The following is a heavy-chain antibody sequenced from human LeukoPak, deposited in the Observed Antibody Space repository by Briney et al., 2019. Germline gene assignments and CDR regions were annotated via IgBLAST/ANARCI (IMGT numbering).Heavy chain of an antibody. J-gene: IGHJ5*02. Sequence: GGSLRLSCAASGFTFSSYGMHWVRQAPGKGLEWVAVIWYDGSNKYYADSVKGRFTISRDNSKNTLYLQMNSLRAEDTAVYYCARDGVRAVAGHRWFDPWGKGTLVTVSS. D-gene: IGHD6-19*01. V-gene: IGHV3-33*01. CDR2: IWYDGSNK. CDR1: GFTFSSYG. CDR3: ARDGVRAVAGHRWFDP.